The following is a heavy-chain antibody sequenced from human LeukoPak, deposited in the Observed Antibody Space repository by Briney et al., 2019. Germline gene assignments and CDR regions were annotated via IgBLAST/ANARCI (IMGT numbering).Heavy chain of an antibody. CDR3: ARASSKQLAGYLPDGFDI. CDR2: ISSSGTYV. CDR1: GFTFNSYG. V-gene: IGHV3-21*01. Sequence: GGSLRLSCAASGFTFNSYGMHWVRQAPGKGLEWVSSISSSGTYVYYADSVKGRFTISRDNAKNSLSLQMNSLRADDAAVYYCARASSKQLAGYLPDGFDIWGQGTMVTVSS. D-gene: IGHD3-9*01. J-gene: IGHJ3*02.